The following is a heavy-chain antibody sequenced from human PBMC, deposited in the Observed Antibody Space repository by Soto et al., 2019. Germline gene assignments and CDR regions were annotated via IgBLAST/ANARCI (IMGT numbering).Heavy chain of an antibody. D-gene: IGHD3-22*01. CDR3: ARHIYYDSSHCWFDP. Sequence: SETLSLTCTVSGGSISSSSYYWGWIRQPPGKGLEWIGSIYYSGSTYYNPSLKSRVTISVDTSKNQFSLKLSSVTAADTAVYYCARHIYYDSSHCWFDPWGQGTLVTVSS. CDR1: GGSISSSSYY. V-gene: IGHV4-39*01. CDR2: IYYSGST. J-gene: IGHJ5*02.